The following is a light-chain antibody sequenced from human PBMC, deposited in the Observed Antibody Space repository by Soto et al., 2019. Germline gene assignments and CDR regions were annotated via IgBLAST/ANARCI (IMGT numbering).Light chain of an antibody. CDR1: QGISSF. CDR2: AAS. J-gene: IGKJ4*01. V-gene: IGKV1-9*01. CDR3: QQFSSYPLT. Sequence: DIHLTQSPSFLSASIGDRVTITCRASQGISSFLAWYQQKPGKAPNLLIFAASTLQSGVPSRFTGSGSGTDFTLTISSLQPEDFATYYCQQFSSYPLTFGGGTKVEIK.